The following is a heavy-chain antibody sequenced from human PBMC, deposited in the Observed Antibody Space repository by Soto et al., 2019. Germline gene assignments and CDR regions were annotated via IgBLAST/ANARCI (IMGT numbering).Heavy chain of an antibody. D-gene: IGHD1-26*01. J-gene: IGHJ4*02. CDR1: ESSFSSAG. CDR3: ARRPWRYSGSYRHFDY. Sequence: PGHAVKISGEGCESSFSSAGSGWLQKIPVKGLEWMGIIYPGDSDTRYSPSFQGQVTISADKSISTAYLQWSSLKASDTAMYYCARRPWRYSGSYRHFDYWGQGTLVTVSS. V-gene: IGHV5-51*07. CDR2: IYPGDSDT.